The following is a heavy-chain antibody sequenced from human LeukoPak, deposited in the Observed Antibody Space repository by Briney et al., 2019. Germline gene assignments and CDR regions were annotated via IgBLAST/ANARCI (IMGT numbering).Heavy chain of an antibody. CDR3: ARGGYCSSTSCYGDFIFDY. V-gene: IGHV4-4*02. Sequence: SETLSLTCAISGASISSTNWWIWVRQPPGKGLEWSGEMHHSGSTYSNPSLKSRVTISVDRSKNQFSLKLSSVTAADTAVYYCARGGYCSSTSCYGDFIFDYWGQGTLVTVSS. J-gene: IGHJ4*02. CDR1: GASISSTNW. D-gene: IGHD2-2*01. CDR2: MHHSGST.